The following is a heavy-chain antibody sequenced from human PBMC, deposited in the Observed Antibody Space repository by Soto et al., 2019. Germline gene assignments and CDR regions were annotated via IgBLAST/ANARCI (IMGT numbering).Heavy chain of an antibody. V-gene: IGHV1-2*04. D-gene: IGHD3-10*01. J-gene: IGHJ4*02. CDR2: INPNSGGT. CDR3: AREVYHGSGSYNPYFDY. Sequence: QVQLVQSGAEVKKPGASVKVSCKASGYTFTGYYMHWVRQAPGQGLEWMGWINPNSGGTNYAQKFQGWVTMTRDTSISTAYMELSRLRSDDTAVYYCAREVYHGSGSYNPYFDYWGQGTLVTVSS. CDR1: GYTFTGYY.